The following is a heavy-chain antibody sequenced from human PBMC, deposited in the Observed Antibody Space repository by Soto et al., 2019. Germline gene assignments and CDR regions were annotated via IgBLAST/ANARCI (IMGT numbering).Heavy chain of an antibody. D-gene: IGHD6-19*01. CDR2: TYYRSKWYN. CDR1: GDSVSSNSAA. J-gene: IGHJ6*02. Sequence: SQTLSLTCAISGDSVSSNSAAWNWIRQSPSRGLEWLGRTYYRSKWYNDYAVSVKSRITISPDTSKNQFSLQLNSVTPEDTAVYYCARDLPRQEQWLVKNYYGMDVWGQGTTVTVSS. CDR3: ARDLPRQEQWLVKNYYGMDV. V-gene: IGHV6-1*01.